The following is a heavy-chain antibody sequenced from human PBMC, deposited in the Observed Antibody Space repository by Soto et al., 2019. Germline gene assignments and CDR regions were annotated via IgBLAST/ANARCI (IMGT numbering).Heavy chain of an antibody. CDR1: GFTFSTYL. D-gene: IGHD3-10*01. CDR3: ARGGSESDY. Sequence: ESGGGLVQPGGSLRLSCAVSGFTFSTYLMTWVRQAPGKGLKWVANIKQDGSEKHYVDSVKGRFTISRDNAKNSLYLQMNSLRAEDTAVYFCARGGSESDYWGQGTLVTVSS. CDR2: IKQDGSEK. J-gene: IGHJ4*02. V-gene: IGHV3-7*01.